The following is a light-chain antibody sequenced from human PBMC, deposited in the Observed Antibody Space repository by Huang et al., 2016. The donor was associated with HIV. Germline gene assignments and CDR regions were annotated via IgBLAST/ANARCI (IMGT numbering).Light chain of an antibody. Sequence: DIQMTQSPSSLSASVGDRVTITCRASQGIRNFVAWYHQKPGKPPKPLIDGASTLESGVPSRFSGGGSETEFTLTIRSLQTEDVATYYCQKYSNDPRAFGQGTRVDIK. CDR3: QKYSNDPRA. CDR1: QGIRNF. CDR2: GAS. J-gene: IGKJ1*01. V-gene: IGKV1-27*01.